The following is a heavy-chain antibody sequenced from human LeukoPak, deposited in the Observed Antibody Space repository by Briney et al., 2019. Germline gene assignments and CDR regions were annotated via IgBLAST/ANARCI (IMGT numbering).Heavy chain of an antibody. CDR3: ARRGGAADFDY. Sequence: GASVKISCKGSGYTFTSFWIAWVRQMPGKGLEYMGIIYPTDSTTTYSPSFQGQVTMSVDKSINTAYLQWSSLNASDTAMYYCARRGGAADFDYWGQGTLVTVSS. CDR1: GYTFTSFW. D-gene: IGHD3-16*01. V-gene: IGHV5-51*01. CDR2: IYPTDSTT. J-gene: IGHJ4*02.